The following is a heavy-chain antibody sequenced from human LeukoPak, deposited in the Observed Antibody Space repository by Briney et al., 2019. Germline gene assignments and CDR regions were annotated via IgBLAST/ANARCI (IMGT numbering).Heavy chain of an antibody. Sequence: PGGCLRLAFSASGFTVSSNAIGSVCQAPGERLGWVSSIGSDGATYHADSVKGRFAITRENSKNTLYLQMNSLRAEATAIYYCATSPEMATMFFDYWGQGTLVTVSS. D-gene: IGHD5-24*01. CDR3: ATSPEMATMFFDY. CDR1: GFTVSSNA. V-gene: IGHV3-23*01. J-gene: IGHJ4*02. CDR2: IGSDGAT.